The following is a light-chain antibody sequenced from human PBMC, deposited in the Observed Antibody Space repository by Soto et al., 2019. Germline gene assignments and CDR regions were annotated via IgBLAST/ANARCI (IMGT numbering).Light chain of an antibody. J-gene: IGKJ1*01. V-gene: IGKV1-5*03. CDR1: QSISSW. CDR2: KAS. CDR3: QQYNTYE. Sequence: DIQMTQSPYTLSASVGHRVTITCRASQSISSWLAWYQQKPGKAPNFLIYKASSLESGVPSRFSGSGTGTEFTLTISSLQPEDFATYYCQQYNTYEFGQGTKVDIK.